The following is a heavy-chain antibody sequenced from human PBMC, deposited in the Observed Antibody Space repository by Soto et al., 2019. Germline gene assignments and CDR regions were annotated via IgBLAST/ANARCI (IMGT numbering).Heavy chain of an antibody. CDR1: GGSISSGGYS. D-gene: IGHD2-2*01. CDR3: ARVPDR. Sequence: TLSLTCAVSGGSISSGGYSWSWIRQQPGKGQERIGNIYHSGSTYNNQTLKSQVNKSVDRSKNQFSLKLFSVTAADTAVSYCARVPDRWGQGTLVTVSS. J-gene: IGHJ5*02. CDR2: IYHSGST. V-gene: IGHV4-30-2*01.